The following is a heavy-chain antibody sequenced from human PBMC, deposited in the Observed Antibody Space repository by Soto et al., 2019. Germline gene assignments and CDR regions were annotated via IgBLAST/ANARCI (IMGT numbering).Heavy chain of an antibody. V-gene: IGHV4-30-4*01. CDR1: GASITRGDYY. CDR3: ARVMDPDHWFDP. Sequence: QVQLQESGPGLVKPSQTLSLTCTVSGASITRGDYYWSWIRQPPGKGLEWIAYIYYSGSSYYNPSLKSRVTISVDTSKNQFSLKLNSVTAADTAVYYCARVMDPDHWFDPWGQGTLVTVSS. D-gene: IGHD2-8*01. J-gene: IGHJ5*02. CDR2: IYYSGSS.